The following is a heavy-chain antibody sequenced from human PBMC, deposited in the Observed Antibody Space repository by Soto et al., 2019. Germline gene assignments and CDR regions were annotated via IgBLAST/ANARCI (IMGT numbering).Heavy chain of an antibody. CDR1: GYTFTGYY. CDR3: ARDFTSTYYYASSGSRGAFDI. Sequence: ASVKVSCKASGYTFTGYYMHWVRQAPGQGLEWMGWINPNSGGTNYAQKFQGRVTMTRDTSISTAYMELSRLRSDDTAVYYCARDFTSTYYYASSGSRGAFDIWGQGTMVTVSS. V-gene: IGHV1-2*02. J-gene: IGHJ3*02. D-gene: IGHD3-22*01. CDR2: INPNSGGT.